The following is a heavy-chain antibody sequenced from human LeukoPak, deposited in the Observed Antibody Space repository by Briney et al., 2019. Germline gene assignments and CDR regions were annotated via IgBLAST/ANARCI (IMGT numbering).Heavy chain of an antibody. CDR2: IYFSGST. CDR1: GRSINGYY. D-gene: IGHD6-19*01. J-gene: IGHJ4*02. CDR3: ASSKAVAGTPFDS. V-gene: IGHV4-59*01. Sequence: NSSETLSLTCTVSGRSINGYYWSWIRQPPGMGPEWLGYIYFSGSTNYNPSHKSRVTISLDTSKNQLSLRLSSVTAADSAVYYCASSKAVAGTPFDSWGQGTLVTVSS.